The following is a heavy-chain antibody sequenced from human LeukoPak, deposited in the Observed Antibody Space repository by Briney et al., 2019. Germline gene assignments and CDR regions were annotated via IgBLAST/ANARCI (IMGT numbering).Heavy chain of an antibody. V-gene: IGHV3-23*01. CDR2: ISGSGVAT. J-gene: IGHJ4*02. D-gene: IGHD3-3*01. Sequence: PGGSLRLSCAASGFTFSSYAMSWVRQAPGKGLEWVSAISGSGVATYYADSVKGRFTISRDNSKNTLYLQMNSLRAGDTAVYYCAKGNYDFWSGYPGLSYSDYWGQGTLVTVSS. CDR3: AKGNYDFWSGYPGLSYSDY. CDR1: GFTFSSYA.